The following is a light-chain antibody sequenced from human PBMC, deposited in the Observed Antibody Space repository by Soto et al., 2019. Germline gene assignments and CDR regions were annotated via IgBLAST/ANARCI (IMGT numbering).Light chain of an antibody. CDR2: DAS. J-gene: IGKJ3*01. V-gene: IGKV1-5*01. CDR3: QQYNSYSPA. CDR1: QSISSW. Sequence: DIQMTQSPSTLSASVGDRVTITCRASQSISSWLAWYQQKPGKAPKLLIYDASSLESGVPSRFSGSGSGTEFTLTICSLQPDDFATYYCQQYNSYSPAFGPGTKVDIK.